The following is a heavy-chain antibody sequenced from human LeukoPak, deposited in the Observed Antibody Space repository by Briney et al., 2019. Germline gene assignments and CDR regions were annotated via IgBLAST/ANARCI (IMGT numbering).Heavy chain of an antibody. V-gene: IGHV1-69*04. D-gene: IGHD5-18*01. CDR2: IIPIFGIA. CDR1: GGTFSSYA. Sequence: SVKVSCKASGGTFSSYAISWVRQAPGQGLEWMGRIIPIFGIANYAQKFQGRVTITADKSTSTAYMELSGLRSEDTAVYYCARDSSGDTAMEYYFDYWGQGTLVTVSS. J-gene: IGHJ4*02. CDR3: ARDSSGDTAMEYYFDY.